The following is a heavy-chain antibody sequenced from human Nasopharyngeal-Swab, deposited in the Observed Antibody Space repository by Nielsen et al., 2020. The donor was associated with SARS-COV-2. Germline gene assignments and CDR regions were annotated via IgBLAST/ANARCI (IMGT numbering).Heavy chain of an antibody. J-gene: IGHJ4*02. V-gene: IGHV1-58*01. CDR2: IVVGSGNT. Sequence: SVKVSCKASGFTFTSSAVQWVRQARGQRLEWIGRIVVGSGNTNYAQKFQERVTITRDMSTSTAYMELSSLRSEDTAVYYCAADGFSLYYFDYWGQGTLVTVSS. D-gene: IGHD2-8*01. CDR3: AADGFSLYYFDY. CDR1: GFTFTSSA.